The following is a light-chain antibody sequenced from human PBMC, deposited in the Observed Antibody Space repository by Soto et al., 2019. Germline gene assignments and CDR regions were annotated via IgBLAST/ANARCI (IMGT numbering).Light chain of an antibody. CDR1: QNVSTW. J-gene: IGKJ1*01. V-gene: IGKV1-5*01. CDR2: DVS. CDR3: QQYDSYRT. Sequence: DIQMTQSPSTLSASLGDRVTITFRASQNVSTWLAWYQHKPRKAPKLLLFDVSNLESGVPSRFSGSGSGTEFTLTISSLQSDDFATYYCQQYDSYRTFGQGTKVDIK.